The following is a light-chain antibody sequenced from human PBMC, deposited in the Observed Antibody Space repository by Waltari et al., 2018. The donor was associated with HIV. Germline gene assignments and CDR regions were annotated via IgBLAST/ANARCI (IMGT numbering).Light chain of an antibody. J-gene: IGKJ5*01. V-gene: IGKV3-11*01. CDR2: GAS. CDR3: QQRSNWPIT. CDR1: QSVSSY. Sequence: EIVLTQSPATLSLSPGERATLSCRASQSVSSYLAWLQQKPGQAPRLLIYGASNRATGIPARFSGSGSGTDFTLTISSLEPEDLAVYYCQQRSNWPITFGQGTRLEIK.